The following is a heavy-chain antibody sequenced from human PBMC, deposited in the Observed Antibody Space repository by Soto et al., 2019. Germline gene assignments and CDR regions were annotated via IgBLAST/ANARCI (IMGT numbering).Heavy chain of an antibody. CDR3: ARESGGATATLDYYYFYMDV. V-gene: IGHV1-2*04. D-gene: IGHD5-12*01. J-gene: IGHJ6*03. CDR2: INPNSGAT. CDR1: GDTFSDYY. Sequence: QVQLVQSGAEVREPGASVTVSCRTSGDTFSDYYIHWVRQAPGQGLEWMGWINPNSGATNYAQKFRGWVTMTRDTSIRTVYMQLSRLRSDDTAVYYCARESGGATATLDYYYFYMDVWGTGTTVTVSS.